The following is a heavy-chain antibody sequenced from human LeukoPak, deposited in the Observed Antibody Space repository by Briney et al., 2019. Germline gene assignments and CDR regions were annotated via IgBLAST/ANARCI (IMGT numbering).Heavy chain of an antibody. Sequence: PGGSLRLSCAASGFTFSSYAMHWVRQAPGTGLEWVAVISYDGSNKYYADFVKGRFTISRDNSKNTLYLQMNSLRAEDTAVYYCARDWAGDDYYYYYGMDVWGQGTTVTVSS. V-gene: IGHV3-30-3*01. J-gene: IGHJ6*02. CDR1: GFTFSSYA. CDR3: ARDWAGDDYYYYYGMDV. D-gene: IGHD3-16*01. CDR2: ISYDGSNK.